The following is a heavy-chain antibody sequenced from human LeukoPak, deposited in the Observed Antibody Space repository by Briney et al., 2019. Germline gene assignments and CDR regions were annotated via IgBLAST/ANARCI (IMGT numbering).Heavy chain of an antibody. CDR2: IKKTGSET. CDR3: AREDGYCSGGNCYSYFDT. CDR1: KFIFSNYW. V-gene: IGHV3-7*01. D-gene: IGHD2-15*01. Sequence: GGSLRLSCAASKFIFSNYWMSWVRQAPGKGLEWVAYIKKTGSETYYVDSVKGRFTITRDNARNSLFLQMNSLRAEDTAVYYCAREDGYCSGGNCYSYFDTWGQGTLVTVSS. J-gene: IGHJ4*02.